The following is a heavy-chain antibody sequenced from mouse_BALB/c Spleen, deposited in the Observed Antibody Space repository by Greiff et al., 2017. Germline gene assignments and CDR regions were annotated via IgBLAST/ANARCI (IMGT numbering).Heavy chain of an antibody. CDR2: ISYSGST. CDR3: ARLPYDYDEGYYAMDY. CDR1: GDSITSGY. Sequence: DVQLQESGPSLVKPSQTLSLTCSVTGDSITSGYWNWIRKFPGNKLEYMGYISYSGSTYYNPSLKSRISITRDTSKNQYYLQLNSVTTEDTATYYCARLPYDYDEGYYAMDYWGQGTSVTVSS. V-gene: IGHV3-8*02. D-gene: IGHD2-4*01. J-gene: IGHJ4*01.